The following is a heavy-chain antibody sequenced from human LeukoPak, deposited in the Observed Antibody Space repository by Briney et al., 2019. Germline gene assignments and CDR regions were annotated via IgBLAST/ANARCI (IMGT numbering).Heavy chain of an antibody. J-gene: IGHJ4*02. CDR3: ARVIGFGELSLGH. V-gene: IGHV1-69*05. Sequence: ASVKVSCKASGYTFTNYAMNWVRQAPGQGLEWMGGIIPIFGTANYAQKFQGRVTMTTDTSTSTAYMELRSLRSDDTAVYFCARVIGFGELSLGHWGQGTLVTVSS. CDR2: IIPIFGTA. CDR1: GYTFTNYA. D-gene: IGHD3-10*01.